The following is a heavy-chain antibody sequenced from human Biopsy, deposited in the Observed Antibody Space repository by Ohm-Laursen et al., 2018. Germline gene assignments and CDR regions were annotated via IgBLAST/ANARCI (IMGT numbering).Heavy chain of an antibody. Sequence: GASVKVSCKASGYTFTGQYLHWVRQVPGQGLEWMGWINPHSGTTKFAQDFQGRVTMTRDTSITTAYMELRRLRSDDTAVYYCAKGQDLRGGAEYFHHWGQGTLVIVSS. CDR3: AKGQDLRGGAEYFHH. CDR1: GYTFTGQY. V-gene: IGHV1-2*02. D-gene: IGHD2-15*01. CDR2: INPHSGTT. J-gene: IGHJ1*01.